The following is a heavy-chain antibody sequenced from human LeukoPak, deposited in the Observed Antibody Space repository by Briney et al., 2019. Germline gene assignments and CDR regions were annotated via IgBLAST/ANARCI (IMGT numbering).Heavy chain of an antibody. D-gene: IGHD3-10*01. Sequence: GGSQSLSCAASGFTFSTYWMTWPPQGPGKRLEGVANIERDRSEAYSVGAGRGRFTISRDNAKNSQYLQLSSLRAEDTAGYYCTRDRGWKSFDYWGQGTLVTVSS. CDR2: IERDRSEA. CDR1: GFTFSTYW. V-gene: IGHV3-7*01. CDR3: TRDRGWKSFDY. J-gene: IGHJ4*02.